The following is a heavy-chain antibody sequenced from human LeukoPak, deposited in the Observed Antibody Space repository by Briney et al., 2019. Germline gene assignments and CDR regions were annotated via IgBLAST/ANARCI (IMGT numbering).Heavy chain of an antibody. Sequence: GGSLRLSCATSGFTFNDYAMYWVRQAPGKGLEWVSGISWISRSIAYADSVKGRFTISRDNAKNSLYLQMNSLRAEDTAVYYCAVDLPTYYYDSSGLDAFDIWGQGTMVTVSS. CDR3: AVDLPTYYYDSSGLDAFDI. CDR2: ISWISRSI. CDR1: GFTFNDYA. V-gene: IGHV3-9*01. D-gene: IGHD3-22*01. J-gene: IGHJ3*02.